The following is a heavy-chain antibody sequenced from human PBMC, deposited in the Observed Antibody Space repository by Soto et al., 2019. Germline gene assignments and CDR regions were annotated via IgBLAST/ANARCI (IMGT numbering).Heavy chain of an antibody. CDR1: GFTVSSNY. D-gene: IGHD5-12*01. V-gene: IGHV3-53*02. Sequence: EVQLVETGGGLIQPGGSLRLSCAASGFTVSSNYMSWVRQAPGKGLEWVSVIYSGGSTYYADSVKGRFTISRDNSKNTLDLQMNSLRAEDTAVYYCARDGEGDGYNFGAFDIWGQGTMVTVSS. CDR2: IYSGGST. J-gene: IGHJ3*02. CDR3: ARDGEGDGYNFGAFDI.